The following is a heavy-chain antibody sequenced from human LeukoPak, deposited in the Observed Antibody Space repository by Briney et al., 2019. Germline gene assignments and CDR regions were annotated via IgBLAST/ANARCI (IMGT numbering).Heavy chain of an antibody. CDR3: AKDIRGGYLRNYYYMDV. Sequence: GRSLRLSCAASGFTFDDYAMHWVRQAPGKGLEWVSGISWNSGSIGYADSVKGRFTISRDNAKNSLYLQMNSLRAEDTALYYCAKDIRGGYLRNYYYMDVWGKGTTVTVSS. CDR1: GFTFDDYA. D-gene: IGHD3-10*01. J-gene: IGHJ6*03. CDR2: ISWNSGSI. V-gene: IGHV3-9*01.